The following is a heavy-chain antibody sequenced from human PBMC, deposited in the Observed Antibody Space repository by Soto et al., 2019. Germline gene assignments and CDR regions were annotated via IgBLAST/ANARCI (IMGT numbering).Heavy chain of an antibody. J-gene: IGHJ4*02. V-gene: IGHV1-18*01. Sequence: GASVKVSCKASGYTFTSYGISWVRQAPGQGLEWMGWISAYNGNTNYAQKLQGRVTMTTDTSTSTAYMELRSLRSDDTAVYYCARAVTVTTTADYFDYWGQGTLVTVSS. CDR1: GYTFTSYG. D-gene: IGHD4-17*01. CDR3: ARAVTVTTTADYFDY. CDR2: ISAYNGNT.